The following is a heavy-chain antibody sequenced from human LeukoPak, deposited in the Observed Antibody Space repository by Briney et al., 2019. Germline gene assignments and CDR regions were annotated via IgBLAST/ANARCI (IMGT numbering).Heavy chain of an antibody. V-gene: IGHV1-2*02. J-gene: IGHJ6*02. CDR1: GYTFTGYY. D-gene: IGHD5-24*01. CDR3: ARDRPDATIYYYYGMDV. CDR2: MNPNSGGT. Sequence: GASVKVSCKASGYTFTGYYMHWGRQAPGQGLEWMGWMNPNSGGTNYAQKFQGRVTMTRDTPISTAYLELSRLRSDDTAVYYCARDRPDATIYYYYGMDVWGQGTTVTVSS.